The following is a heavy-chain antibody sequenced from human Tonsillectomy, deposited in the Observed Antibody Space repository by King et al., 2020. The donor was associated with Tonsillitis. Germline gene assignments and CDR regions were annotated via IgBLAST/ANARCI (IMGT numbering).Heavy chain of an antibody. CDR3: ARGEWFDP. Sequence: EVQLVESGGGLVQPGGSLRLSCAAAGFIFSAYDMHWVRQTTGNRLEWVSSIVISGVTFYSGSVKGRFTVSRDDDRDSLFLQMKSLRVEDTAIYYCARGEWFDPWGQGTLVTVSS. V-gene: IGHV3-13*01. CDR2: IVISGVT. J-gene: IGHJ5*02. CDR1: GFIFSAYD.